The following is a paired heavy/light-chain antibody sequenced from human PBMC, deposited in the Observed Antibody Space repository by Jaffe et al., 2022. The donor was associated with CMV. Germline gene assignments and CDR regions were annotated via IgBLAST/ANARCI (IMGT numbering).Light chain of an antibody. Sequence: QSMLTQPPSASGTPGQRITMSCSGSSFNMGSNTVNWYQQLPGTAPKLLIYNNHQRPSGVPDRFSGSKSGTSASLAISGLQSEDEADYYCATWDDSLNGVVFGGGTKLTVL. CDR1: SFNMGSNT. CDR2: NNH. J-gene: IGLJ2*01. CDR3: ATWDDSLNGVV. V-gene: IGLV1-44*01.
Heavy chain of an antibody. D-gene: IGHD1-7*01. J-gene: IGHJ3*02. V-gene: IGHV4-59*01. CDR2: FYYSGSN. Sequence: QVQLQESGPGLVKPSETLSLTCTVSGGSMSSYYWTWLRQPPGKGLEWIGYFYYSGSNNYNPSLKSRVTISADTPKNQFSLKLNSVTAADTAVYYCARALGWTTGTTKSAFDIWGQGTMVTVSS. CDR3: ARALGWTTGTTKSAFDI. CDR1: GGSMSSYY.